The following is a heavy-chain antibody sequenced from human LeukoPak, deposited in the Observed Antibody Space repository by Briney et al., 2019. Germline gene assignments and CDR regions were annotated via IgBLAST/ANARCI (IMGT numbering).Heavy chain of an antibody. CDR1: GFTFSSYA. J-gene: IGHJ4*02. D-gene: IGHD3-10*01. CDR2: ISGSGGST. CDR3: AKDLVTGSLDY. V-gene: IGHV3-23*01. Sequence: GGSLRLSCEASGFTFSSYAMTWVRQAPGKGLEWVSSISGSGGSTYYADSVKGRFTISRDNSKSTLYLQMNSLRAEDMAVQYCAKDLVTGSLDYWGQGTLVTGSS.